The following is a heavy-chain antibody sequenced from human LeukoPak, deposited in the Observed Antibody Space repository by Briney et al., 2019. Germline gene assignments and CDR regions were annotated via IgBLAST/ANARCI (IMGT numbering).Heavy chain of an antibody. V-gene: IGHV1-69*13. J-gene: IGHJ4*02. CDR1: GGTFSSYA. Sequence: GASVKVSCKASGGTFSSYAISWVRQAPGQGLEWMGGIIPIFGTANYAQKFQGRVTITADESTSTAYMELSSLRSEDTAVYYCARATAWELLQSHHPYFDYWGQGTLVTVSS. D-gene: IGHD1-26*01. CDR2: IIPIFGTA. CDR3: ARATAWELLQSHHPYFDY.